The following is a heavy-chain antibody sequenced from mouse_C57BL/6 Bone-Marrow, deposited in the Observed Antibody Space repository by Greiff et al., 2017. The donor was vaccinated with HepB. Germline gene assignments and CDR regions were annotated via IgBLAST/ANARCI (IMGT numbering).Heavy chain of an antibody. CDR3: ARYYYGSSYEYFDY. V-gene: IGHV1-55*01. CDR1: GYTFTSYW. Sequence: VKLQQPGAELVKPGASVKMSCKASGYTFTSYWITWVKQRPGQGLEWIGDIYPGSGSTNYNEKFKSKATLTVDTSSSTAYMQLSSLTSEDSAVYYCARYYYGSSYEYFDYWGQGTTLTVSS. CDR2: IYPGSGST. J-gene: IGHJ2*01. D-gene: IGHD1-1*01.